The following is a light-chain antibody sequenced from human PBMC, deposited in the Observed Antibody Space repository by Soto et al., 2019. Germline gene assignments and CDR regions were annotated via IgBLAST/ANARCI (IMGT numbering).Light chain of an antibody. CDR3: SSYTGSDTLI. CDR1: SSDVGGYNF. V-gene: IGLV2-14*01. Sequence: QSVLTQPASVSGSPGQSITISCTGTSSDVGGYNFVSWYQQQPGKAPKLMVYEVTNRPSGVSYRFSGSKSGNTASLTISGLQAEDEADYFCSSYTGSDTLIVGGGTQLTVL. J-gene: IGLJ2*01. CDR2: EVT.